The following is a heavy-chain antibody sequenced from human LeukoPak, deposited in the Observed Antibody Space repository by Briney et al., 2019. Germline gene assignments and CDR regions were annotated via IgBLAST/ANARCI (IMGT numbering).Heavy chain of an antibody. CDR2: ISAYNGNT. CDR3: ARDREYLTGPLDAFDI. D-gene: IGHD3-9*01. J-gene: IGHJ3*02. Sequence: GASVKVSCKASGYTFTSYGISWVRQASGQGLEWMGWISAYNGNTNYAQKLQGRVTMTTDTSTSTTYMELRSLRSDDTAVYYCARDREYLTGPLDAFDIWGQGTMVTVSS. CDR1: GYTFTSYG. V-gene: IGHV1-18*01.